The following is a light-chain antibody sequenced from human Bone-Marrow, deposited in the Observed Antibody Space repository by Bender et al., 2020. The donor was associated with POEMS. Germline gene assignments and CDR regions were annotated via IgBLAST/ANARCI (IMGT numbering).Light chain of an antibody. J-gene: IGLJ2*01. CDR2: EVT. CDR3: CSYAGSLTYVV. Sequence: QSALTQPASVSGSPGQPITISCTGSDNDVGSYSLVSWYQKYPGRAPKLIIYEVTKRPSGVSHRFSGSKSGNTASLTISGLQAEDEADYFCCSYAGSLTYVVFGGGTRLTVL. CDR1: DNDVGSYSL. V-gene: IGLV2-23*02.